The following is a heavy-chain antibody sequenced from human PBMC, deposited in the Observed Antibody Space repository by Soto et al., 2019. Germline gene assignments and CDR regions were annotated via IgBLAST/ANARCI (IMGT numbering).Heavy chain of an antibody. CDR1: GFTFSSYW. Sequence: GGSLRLSCAASGFTFSSYWMSWVRQAPGKGLEWVANIKQDGSEKYYVDSVKGRFTISRDNAKNSLYLQMNSLRAEDTAVYYCARVWGRVALRYFDWSTNVRGYFDYWGQGTLVTVSS. CDR3: ARVWGRVALRYFDWSTNVRGYFDY. D-gene: IGHD3-9*01. V-gene: IGHV3-7*03. J-gene: IGHJ4*02. CDR2: IKQDGSEK.